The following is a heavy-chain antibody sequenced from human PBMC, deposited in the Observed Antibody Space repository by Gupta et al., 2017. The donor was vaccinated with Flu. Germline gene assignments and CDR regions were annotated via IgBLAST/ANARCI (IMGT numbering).Heavy chain of an antibody. CDR3: AKDWRRVFGSGSYYDY. Sequence: EVRLLESGGGLVQPGGSLRLSCAASGFSFSSYAMVWVRQAPGKGLEWASAISGSGDKTFYADSVKGRFSISRDNSKNTLYVQMNSLRAEDTAVYYCAKDWRRVFGSGSYYDYWGQGILVTVSS. V-gene: IGHV3-23*01. D-gene: IGHD3-10*01. J-gene: IGHJ4*02. CDR1: GFSFSSYA. CDR2: ISGSGDKT.